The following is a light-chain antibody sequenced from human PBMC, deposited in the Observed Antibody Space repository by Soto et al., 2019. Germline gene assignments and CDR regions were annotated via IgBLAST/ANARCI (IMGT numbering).Light chain of an antibody. CDR2: DVS. Sequence: QSALTQPASVSGSPGQSITISCTGTSSDVGGYNYVSWYQQHPGKAPKLMIYDVSNRPSGVSNRFSGSKSGNTASLTISGLQAEHEDDYYCSSYTSSSTYVVFGGGTKLTVL. V-gene: IGLV2-14*01. CDR1: SSDVGGYNY. J-gene: IGLJ2*01. CDR3: SSYTSSSTYVV.